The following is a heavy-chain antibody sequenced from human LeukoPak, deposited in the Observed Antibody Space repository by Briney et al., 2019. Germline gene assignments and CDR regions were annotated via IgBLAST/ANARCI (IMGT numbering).Heavy chain of an antibody. D-gene: IGHD2-15*01. V-gene: IGHV4-59*01. CDR1: GGSISNYY. Sequence: PSETLSLTCTISGGSISNYYWSWIRQPPGKGLEWIGYIYYSGSTNYNPSLKSRVTMSVDTSKNQFSLKLSSVTAADTAVYYCARHPFATPFDYWGPGTLVTVSS. J-gene: IGHJ4*02. CDR2: IYYSGST. CDR3: ARHPFATPFDY.